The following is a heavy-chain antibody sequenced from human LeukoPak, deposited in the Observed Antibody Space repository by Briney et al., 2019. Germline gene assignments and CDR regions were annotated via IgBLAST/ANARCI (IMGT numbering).Heavy chain of an antibody. J-gene: IGHJ5*02. V-gene: IGHV3-23*01. CDR1: GFTFSSYA. CDR2: ISGSGVST. CDR3: AKEGGDGSGSYMDNWFDP. D-gene: IGHD3-10*01. Sequence: GGSLRLSCAASGFTFSSYAMSWVRQAPGKGLEWVSAISGSGVSTYYADSVKGRFTISRDNSKNTLFLEMNSLRADDTAVYYCAKEGGDGSGSYMDNWFDPWGQGTLVTVSS.